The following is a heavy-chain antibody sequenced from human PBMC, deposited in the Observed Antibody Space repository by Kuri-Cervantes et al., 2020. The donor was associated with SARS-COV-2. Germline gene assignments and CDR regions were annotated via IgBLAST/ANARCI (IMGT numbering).Heavy chain of an antibody. V-gene: IGHV3-21*01. Sequence: GESLKISCAASGFTFSSYSMNWVRQAPGKGLEWVSSISSSSSYIYYADSVKGRFTISRDNAKSSLYLQMNSLRAEDTAVYYCARAPPAAAIFFNYWGQGTLVTVSS. CDR3: ARAPPAAAIFFNY. D-gene: IGHD2-2*01. J-gene: IGHJ4*02. CDR2: ISSSSSYI. CDR1: GFTFSSYS.